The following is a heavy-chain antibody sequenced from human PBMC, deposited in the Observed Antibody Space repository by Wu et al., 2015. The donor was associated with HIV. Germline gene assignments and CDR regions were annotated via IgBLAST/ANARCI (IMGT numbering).Heavy chain of an antibody. CDR3: ARDSDSSGWPGGFDY. D-gene: IGHD6-19*01. Sequence: QVQLVQSGAEVKKPGASVKVSCKASGYTFTRYDINWVRQAPGQGLEWMGWINPNSGGTNYAQKFQGRVTMTRDTSISTAYMELSRLRSDDTAVYYCARDSDSSGWPGGFDYWGQGTLVTVSS. J-gene: IGHJ4*02. V-gene: IGHV1-2*02. CDR1: GYTFTRYD. CDR2: INPNSGGT.